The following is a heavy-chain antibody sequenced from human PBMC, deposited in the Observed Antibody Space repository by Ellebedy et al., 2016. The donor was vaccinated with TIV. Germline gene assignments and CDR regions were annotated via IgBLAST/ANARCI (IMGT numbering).Heavy chain of an antibody. CDR2: ISGSGDYT. Sequence: PGGSLRLSCAASGFTFSSYAMSWVRQAPGKGLEWVSVISGSGDYTNYADSVKGRFTISRDNSKSTLYLQMNNLRAEDTAVYYCAKQQWLDNWGQGTLVTVSS. CDR3: AKQQWLDN. V-gene: IGHV3-23*01. CDR1: GFTFSSYA. J-gene: IGHJ4*02. D-gene: IGHD6-19*01.